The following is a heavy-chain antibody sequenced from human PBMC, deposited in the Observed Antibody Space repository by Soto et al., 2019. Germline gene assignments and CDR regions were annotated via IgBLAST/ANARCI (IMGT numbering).Heavy chain of an antibody. J-gene: IGHJ6*02. CDR2: IYYSGST. CDR3: ARGGYGMYV. V-gene: IGHV4-59*01. CDR1: GGSFSSSYF. Sequence: PSETLSLTCTVSGGSFSSSYFWSWIRQPPGKGLELLGYIYYSGSTKYNPSLKSRVTISIDTSKNQFSLKLSSVTAADTAVYYCARGGYGMYVWGQGTTVTVSS.